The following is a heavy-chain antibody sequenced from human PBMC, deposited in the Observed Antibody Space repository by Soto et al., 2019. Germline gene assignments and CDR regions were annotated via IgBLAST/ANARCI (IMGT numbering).Heavy chain of an antibody. J-gene: IGHJ4*02. Sequence: QITLNESGPTMVRPTETLTLTCRFSGFSLTTSGVGVGWVRQSPGKAPEWLALIYWDDDKRYSESLKSRLTITKDTSKNQVVLTLANLDPTDTATYYCAHRVLRTVFGLVTTTAIYFDFWGQGTPVAVSS. CDR3: AHRVLRTVFGLVTTTAIYFDF. D-gene: IGHD3-3*01. V-gene: IGHV2-5*02. CDR1: GFSLTTSGVG. CDR2: IYWDDDK.